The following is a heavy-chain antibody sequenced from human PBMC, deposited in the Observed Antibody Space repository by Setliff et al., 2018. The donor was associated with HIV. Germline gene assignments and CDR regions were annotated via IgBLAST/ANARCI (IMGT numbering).Heavy chain of an antibody. D-gene: IGHD3-22*01. CDR3: ARDYYDSSGYIFFPRLPDY. Sequence: ASVKVSCKVSGYTLTELSMHWVRQAPGKGLEWMGGFDPEDGETIYAQKFQGRVTMTEDTSTDTAYMELSSLRSDDTAVYYCARDYYDSSGYIFFPRLPDYWGQGTLVTVSS. J-gene: IGHJ4*02. CDR1: GYTLTELS. CDR2: FDPEDGET. V-gene: IGHV1-24*01.